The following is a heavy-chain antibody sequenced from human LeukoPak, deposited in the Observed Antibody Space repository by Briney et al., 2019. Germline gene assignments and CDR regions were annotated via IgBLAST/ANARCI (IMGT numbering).Heavy chain of an antibody. V-gene: IGHV3-7*01. Sequence: GGSLRLSCAASGFTFSTYTMNWVRQAPGKGLEWVAKIKEDGNEIYYVDSVKGRFTISRDNTKNSLFPQMNSLRAEDTAVYYCATGGAVAGRFAYWGQGTLVTVSS. CDR2: IKEDGNEI. D-gene: IGHD6-19*01. CDR3: ATGGAVAGRFAY. CDR1: GFTFSTYT. J-gene: IGHJ4*02.